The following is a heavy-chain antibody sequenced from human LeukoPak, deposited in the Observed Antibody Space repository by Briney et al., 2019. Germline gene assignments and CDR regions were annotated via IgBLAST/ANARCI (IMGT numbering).Heavy chain of an antibody. CDR1: GGTFSSYA. D-gene: IGHD3-22*01. CDR3: ARTGYYDSSGYYQKYYFDY. CDR2: IIPIFGTA. J-gene: IGHJ4*02. V-gene: IGHV1-69*01. Sequence: GSSVKVSCKASGGTFSSYAISWVRRAPGQGLEWMGGIIPIFGTANYAQKFQGRVTITADESTSTAYMELSSLRSEDTAVYYCARTGYYDSSGYYQKYYFDYWGQGTLVTVSA.